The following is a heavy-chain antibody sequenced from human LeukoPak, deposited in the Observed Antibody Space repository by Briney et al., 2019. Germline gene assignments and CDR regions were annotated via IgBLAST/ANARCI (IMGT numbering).Heavy chain of an antibody. D-gene: IGHD4-17*01. Sequence: SVKVSCKASGGTFSSYAISWVRQAPGQGLEWMGRIIPILGIANYAQKFQGRVTITADKSTSTAYMELSSLRSEDTAVYYCARGAPRTTVPVDYWGQGTLVTVSS. J-gene: IGHJ4*02. CDR1: GGTFSSYA. CDR2: IIPILGIA. CDR3: ARGAPRTTVPVDY. V-gene: IGHV1-69*04.